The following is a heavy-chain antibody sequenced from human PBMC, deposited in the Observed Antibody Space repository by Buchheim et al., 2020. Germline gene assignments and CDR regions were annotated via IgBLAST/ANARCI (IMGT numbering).Heavy chain of an antibody. CDR1: GFTFSSYS. D-gene: IGHD3-10*01. Sequence: EVQLVESGGGLVQPGGSLRLSCAASGFTFSSYSMNWVRQAPGKGLEWVSYISSSSTTYYADSVKGRFTISRDNSKNTLYLQMNSLRAEDTAVYYCAKVSGPAKGYFDLWGRGTL. J-gene: IGHJ2*01. V-gene: IGHV3-48*01. CDR2: ISSSSTT. CDR3: AKVSGPAKGYFDL.